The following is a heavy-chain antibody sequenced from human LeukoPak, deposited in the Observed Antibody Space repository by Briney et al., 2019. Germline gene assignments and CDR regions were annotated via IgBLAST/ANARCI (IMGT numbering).Heavy chain of an antibody. CDR3: ARIGIVGATMTYYFDY. CDR2: ISAYNGNT. Sequence: GASVKVSCKASGYTFTSYGISWVRQAPGQGLEWMGWISAYNGNTNYAQKLQGRVTMTIDTSTSTAYMELRSLRSDDTAVYYCARIGIVGATMTYYFDYWGQGTLVTVSS. J-gene: IGHJ4*02. CDR1: GYTFTSYG. V-gene: IGHV1-18*01. D-gene: IGHD1-26*01.